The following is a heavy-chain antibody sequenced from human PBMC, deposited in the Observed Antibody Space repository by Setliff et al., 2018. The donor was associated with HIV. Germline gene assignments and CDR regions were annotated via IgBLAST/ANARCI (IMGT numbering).Heavy chain of an antibody. CDR3: ARERVESSYYYYGMDV. V-gene: IGHV3-30*04. CDR1: GFTFSSNA. Sequence: SGGSLRLSCAASGFTFSSNAIHWVRQAPGKGLEWVAVISYDGSKKYYADSVRGRISISRDNSKNTLYLEINNVRVEDAAIYFCARERVESSYYYYGMDVWGQGTTVTVSS. CDR2: ISYDGSKK. D-gene: IGHD3-10*01. J-gene: IGHJ6*02.